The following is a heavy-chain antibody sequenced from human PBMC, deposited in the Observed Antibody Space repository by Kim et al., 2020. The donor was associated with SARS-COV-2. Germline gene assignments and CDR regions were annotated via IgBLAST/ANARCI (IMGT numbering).Heavy chain of an antibody. D-gene: IGHD1-26*01. CDR1: GGSISSSSYY. V-gene: IGHV4-39*01. J-gene: IGHJ3*02. CDR2: IYYSGST. CDR3: ARRGGSYFWAFDI. Sequence: SETLSLTCTVSGGSISSSSYYWGWIRQPPGKGLEWIGSIYYSGSTYYNPSLKSRVTISVDTSKNQFSLKLSSVTAADTAVYYCARRGGSYFWAFDIWGQG.